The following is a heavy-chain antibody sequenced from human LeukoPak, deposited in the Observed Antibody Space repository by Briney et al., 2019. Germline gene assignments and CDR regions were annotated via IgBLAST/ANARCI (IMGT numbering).Heavy chain of an antibody. V-gene: IGHV3-23*01. Sequence: GVSLRLSCAASGFTFSNYAISWVRQAPGKGLEWVLAISAAGGSTYYADSVKGRFTFSRDNAKNTLYVQMNSLRAEDTAVYYCARDRSGGNYATFEYWGQGTLVTVSS. D-gene: IGHD1-26*01. CDR3: ARDRSGGNYATFEY. CDR2: ISAAGGST. J-gene: IGHJ4*02. CDR1: GFTFSNYA.